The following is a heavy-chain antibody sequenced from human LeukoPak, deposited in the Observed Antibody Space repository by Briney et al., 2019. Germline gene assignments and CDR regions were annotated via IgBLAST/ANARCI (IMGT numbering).Heavy chain of an antibody. CDR2: ISSSSSTI. J-gene: IGHJ3*02. CDR3: ARYIVGATSDAFDI. Sequence: GGSLRLSCAASGFTFSSYIMNWVRQAPGKGLEWVSYISSSSSTIYYADSVKGRFTISRDNAKNSLYLQMNSLRAEDTAVYYCARYIVGATSDAFDIWGQGTMVTVSS. D-gene: IGHD1-26*01. V-gene: IGHV3-48*01. CDR1: GFTFSSYI.